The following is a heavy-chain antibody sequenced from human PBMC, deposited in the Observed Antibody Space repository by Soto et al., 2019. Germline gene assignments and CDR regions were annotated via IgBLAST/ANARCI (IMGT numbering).Heavy chain of an antibody. CDR2: IPGGGYP. CDR3: SPHTIGLAIFGGEH. V-gene: IGHV3-21*01. CDR1: GFFFISYN. J-gene: IGHJ1*01. D-gene: IGHD3-3*01. Sequence: DVQLVESGGGLVKSGGSLRLSCTASGFFFISYNLNWVRQAPGKGLEWVSSIPGGGYPYYSDSVKGRFIVSRDNAQNSLYLQMDSLRAEDTAVYYCSPHTIGLAIFGGEHWGQGTLVTVSS.